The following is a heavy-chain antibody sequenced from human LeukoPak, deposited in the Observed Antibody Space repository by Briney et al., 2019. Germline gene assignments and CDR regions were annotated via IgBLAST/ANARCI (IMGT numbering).Heavy chain of an antibody. D-gene: IGHD3-10*01. V-gene: IGHV4-39*07. CDR3: ARDYGSGRRYYYMDV. CDR2: IFYSGST. Sequence: SETLSLTCTVSSGSISTSNYYWGWVRQPPGKALEWIGNIFYSGSTYYSPSLKSRVTISLDTSRNQFSLKLSSVTAADTAVYYCARDYGSGRRYYYMDVWGKGTTVTVSS. J-gene: IGHJ6*03. CDR1: SGSISTSNYY.